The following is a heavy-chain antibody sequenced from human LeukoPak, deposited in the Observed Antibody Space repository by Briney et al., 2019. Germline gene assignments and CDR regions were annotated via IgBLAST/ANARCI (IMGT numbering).Heavy chain of an antibody. CDR1: GFTFSSYW. D-gene: IGHD2-2*01. Sequence: SGGSLRLSCAASGFTFSSYWMHWVRQAPGKGLMWVSRINSDGSSTSYADSVKGRFTISRDNAKNTLYLQMNSLRAEDTAVYYCARGGFPAAFFYWGQGTLVTVSS. CDR3: ARGGFPAAFFY. J-gene: IGHJ4*02. V-gene: IGHV3-74*01. CDR2: INSDGSST.